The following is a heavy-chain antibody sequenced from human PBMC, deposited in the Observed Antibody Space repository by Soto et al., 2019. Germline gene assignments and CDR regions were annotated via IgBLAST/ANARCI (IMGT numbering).Heavy chain of an antibody. CDR2: IDSGGGGT. D-gene: IGHD6-6*01. Sequence: EVQLLESGGGLVQPGGSLRLSCAASGFTLGTYVMSWVRQAPGKGLEWVSGIDSGGGGTYYADSVKGRFTISRDNSKNMLSLQMNGLRAEDTAVFYCAKGPEQLVHGVFDYWGQGTLVNVSS. J-gene: IGHJ4*02. CDR3: AKGPEQLVHGVFDY. CDR1: GFTLGTYV. V-gene: IGHV3-23*01.